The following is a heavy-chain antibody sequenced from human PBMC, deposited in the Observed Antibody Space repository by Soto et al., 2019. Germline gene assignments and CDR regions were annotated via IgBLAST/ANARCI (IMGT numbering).Heavy chain of an antibody. CDR2: ISSSGSTI. Sequence: GGSLRLSCAASGFTFSDYYMSWIRQAPGKGLEWVSYISSSGSTIYYADSVKGRFTISRDNAKNSLYLQMNSLRAEDTAVYYCARLARRWLRSHFDYWGQGTLVTVSS. J-gene: IGHJ4*02. CDR3: ARLARRWLRSHFDY. CDR1: GFTFSDYY. V-gene: IGHV3-11*01. D-gene: IGHD5-12*01.